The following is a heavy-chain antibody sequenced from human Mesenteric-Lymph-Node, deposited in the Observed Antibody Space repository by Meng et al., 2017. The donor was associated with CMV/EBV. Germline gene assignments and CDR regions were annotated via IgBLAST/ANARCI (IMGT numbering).Heavy chain of an antibody. CDR1: EFTFSTYS. Sequence: GESLKISCAASEFTFSTYSMYWVRQAPGKGLEWVTFISHDGSNRRYADSVKGRFTVSRGNSMNTLYLQMNSLRPEDTAVYYCASAGSGATWMLAYWGQGTLVTVSS. D-gene: IGHD2-15*01. J-gene: IGHJ4*02. CDR2: ISHDGSNR. V-gene: IGHV3-30-3*01. CDR3: ASAGSGATWMLAY.